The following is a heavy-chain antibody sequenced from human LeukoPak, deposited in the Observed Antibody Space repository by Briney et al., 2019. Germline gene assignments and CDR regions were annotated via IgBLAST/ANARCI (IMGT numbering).Heavy chain of an antibody. CDR1: GGSIRSYY. CDR2: IYTTGTT. CDR3: ARQGYTAAYYFLDF. D-gene: IGHD2/OR15-2a*01. J-gene: IGHJ4*02. V-gene: IGHV4-4*07. Sequence: SETLSLTCDVSGGSIRSYYWGWVRQPAGKGLEWIGRIYTTGTTDFNPSLKSRLTMSVDTSKNQFSLSLTSATAADTAVYFCARQGYTAAYYFLDFWSPGTLVTVSS.